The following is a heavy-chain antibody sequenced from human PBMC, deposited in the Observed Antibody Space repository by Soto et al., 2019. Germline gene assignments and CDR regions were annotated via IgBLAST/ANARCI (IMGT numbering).Heavy chain of an antibody. CDR3: AKEEGATFNYYYGMDV. CDR1: GFTFSSYA. CDR2: ISGSGGST. Sequence: PGGSLRLSCAASGFTFSSYAMSWVRQAPGKGLEWVSAISGSGGSTYYADSVKGRFTISRDNSKNTLYLQMNSLRAEDTAVYYCAKEEGATFNYYYGMDVWGQGTTVTVSS. D-gene: IGHD1-26*01. J-gene: IGHJ6*02. V-gene: IGHV3-23*01.